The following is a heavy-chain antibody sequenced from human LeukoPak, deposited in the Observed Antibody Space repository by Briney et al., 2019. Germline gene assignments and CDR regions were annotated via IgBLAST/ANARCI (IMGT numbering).Heavy chain of an antibody. V-gene: IGHV3-21*01. CDR1: GFTFSSYA. CDR3: AKGYHDSGGSWTPSDY. D-gene: IGHD3-22*01. Sequence: TGGSLRLSCAASGFTFSSYAMSWVRQAPGKGLEWGSCISSRSTYTYYADSVKGRFTSSRDNAKNSLYLQMNSLRAEDTAVYYCAKGYHDSGGSWTPSDYWGQGTLVTVSS. J-gene: IGHJ4*02. CDR2: ISSRSTYT.